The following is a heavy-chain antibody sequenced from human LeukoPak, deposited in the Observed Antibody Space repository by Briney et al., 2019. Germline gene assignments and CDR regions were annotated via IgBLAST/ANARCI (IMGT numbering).Heavy chain of an antibody. V-gene: IGHV4-39*01. D-gene: IGHD4/OR15-4a*01. CDR2: IDYSGST. CDR1: GGSISSYY. CDR3: ARHRVPWYWDFDL. Sequence: SETLSLTCTVSGGSISSYYWGWIRQPPGKGLEWIGSIDYSGSTYYNPSLKSRVTISVDTSKNQFSLRLSSVTAADTAVYYCARHRVPWYWDFDLWGRGTLVTVSS. J-gene: IGHJ2*01.